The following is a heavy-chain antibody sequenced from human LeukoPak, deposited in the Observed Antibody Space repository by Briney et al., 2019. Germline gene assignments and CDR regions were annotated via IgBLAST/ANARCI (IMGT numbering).Heavy chain of an antibody. CDR1: GFIVSSNY. Sequence: GGSLRLSCAASGFIVSSNYMSWVRQAPGKGLEWVSILYSGGNTYYAESVKGRFIISRDNSNNTSYLQMNSLRTEDTAVYYCARVGITLFGVVILWGEGALVTVSS. V-gene: IGHV3-53*01. CDR2: LYSGGNT. J-gene: IGHJ4*02. CDR3: ARVGITLFGVVIL. D-gene: IGHD3-3*01.